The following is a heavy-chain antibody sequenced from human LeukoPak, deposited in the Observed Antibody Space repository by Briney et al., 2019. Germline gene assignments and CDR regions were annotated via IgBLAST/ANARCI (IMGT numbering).Heavy chain of an antibody. V-gene: IGHV3-21*01. J-gene: IGHJ6*03. D-gene: IGHD6-13*01. CDR1: GFTFSSYS. CDR2: ISSSSSYI. Sequence: GGSLRLSCAASGFTFSSYSMNWVRQAPGKGLEWVSSISSSSSYIYYADSVKGRFTISRDNAKNSLYLQMNSLRAEDTAVYYCARMYSSSWYGNYYYYMDVWGKGTTVTVSS. CDR3: ARMYSSSWYGNYYYYMDV.